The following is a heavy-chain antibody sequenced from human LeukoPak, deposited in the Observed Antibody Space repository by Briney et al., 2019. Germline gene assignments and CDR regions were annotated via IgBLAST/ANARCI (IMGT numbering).Heavy chain of an antibody. V-gene: IGHV3-48*01. CDR3: ARLKGRDSSGPEVY. CDR2: ISSSSSTI. Sequence: GGSLRLSCAASGFTFSSYSMNWVRQAPGKGLEWVSYISSSSSTIYYADSVEGRFTISRDNAKNSLYLQMNSLRAEDTAVYYCARLKGRDSSGPEVYWGQGTLVTVSS. D-gene: IGHD3-22*01. CDR1: GFTFSSYS. J-gene: IGHJ4*02.